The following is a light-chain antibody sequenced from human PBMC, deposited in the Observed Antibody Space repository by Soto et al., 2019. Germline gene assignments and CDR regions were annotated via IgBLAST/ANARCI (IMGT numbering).Light chain of an antibody. Sequence: QSVLTQPASVSGSPGQSITISCTGTSSDVGGYNFVSWYQHHPGKAPKLMIYDVNNRPSGVSNRFSGSKSVNTASLTISGLQTEDEADYYCSSYTTGSTLVFGTGTKSPS. CDR2: DVN. CDR1: SSDVGGYNF. CDR3: SSYTTGSTLV. J-gene: IGLJ1*01. V-gene: IGLV2-14*03.